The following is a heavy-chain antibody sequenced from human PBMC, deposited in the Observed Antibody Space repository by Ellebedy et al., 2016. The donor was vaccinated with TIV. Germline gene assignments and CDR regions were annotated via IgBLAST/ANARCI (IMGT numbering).Heavy chain of an antibody. Sequence: GESLKISCAASGFTFSRYAMSWIRQAPGKGLEWVAVISYDGNDKYYADSVKGRFTISRDNSEDTLFLQMNSLRAEDTAVYYCARQSGWPSEFDYWGQGTLVTVSS. CDR3: ARQSGWPSEFDY. V-gene: IGHV3-30-3*01. CDR1: GFTFSRYA. D-gene: IGHD6-19*01. J-gene: IGHJ4*02. CDR2: ISYDGNDK.